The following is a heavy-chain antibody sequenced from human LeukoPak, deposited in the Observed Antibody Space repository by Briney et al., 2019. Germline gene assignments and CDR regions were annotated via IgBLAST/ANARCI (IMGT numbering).Heavy chain of an antibody. CDR1: GYTFTSYD. J-gene: IGHJ4*02. CDR2: LNPNSGNT. Sequence: ASVKVSCKASGYTFTSYDINWVRQASGQGLEWMGWLNPNSGNTAYAQKFQGRVTMTRDTSISTAYMELSRLRSDDTAVYYCARDQDIVVVPAAMPAAIDYWGQGTLVTVSS. V-gene: IGHV1-8*02. D-gene: IGHD2-2*01. CDR3: ARDQDIVVVPAAMPAAIDY.